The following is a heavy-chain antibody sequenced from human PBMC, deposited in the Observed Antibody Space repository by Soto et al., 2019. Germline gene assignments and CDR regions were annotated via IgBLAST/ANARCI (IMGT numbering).Heavy chain of an antibody. CDR2: IKTDGSIT. D-gene: IGHD3-10*01. CDR1: GFAFSSYW. J-gene: IGHJ3*02. CDR3: ARDLLGFRAFDI. V-gene: IGHV3-74*01. Sequence: GGSLRLSCAASGFAFSSYWMNWVRQVPGKGLVWVSSIKTDGSITTYADSVKGRFTNSRGNAKNTLYLQMNSLRVEDTAVYYCARDLLGFRAFDIWGQGTMVTVSS.